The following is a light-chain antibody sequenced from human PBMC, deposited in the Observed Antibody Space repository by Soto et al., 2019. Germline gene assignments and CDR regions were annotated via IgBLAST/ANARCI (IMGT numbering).Light chain of an antibody. J-gene: IGKJ1*01. CDR2: DAS. V-gene: IGKV1-5*01. Sequence: DIQMTQYASTLSAAGGDRVTITCGASQSISSWLAWYQQKPGKAPKLLIYDASSLESGVPSRFSGSGSGTEFTLTISSLQPDDLATYYCQQYNSYPWTFGQGSKVDI. CDR1: QSISSW. CDR3: QQYNSYPWT.